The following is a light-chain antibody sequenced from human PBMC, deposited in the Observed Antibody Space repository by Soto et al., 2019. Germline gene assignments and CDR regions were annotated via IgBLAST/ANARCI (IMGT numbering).Light chain of an antibody. V-gene: IGKV1-39*01. Sequence: IQLTQSPSSLSASVGDRVTITCRTSQNVNRYLNWYQEQPGKAPKLLIYAASILQSGVPSRFSGSGSGTDFTLAISSLQPEDFTTYYCQQSYGIPQTFGHGTKVEIK. J-gene: IGKJ1*01. CDR2: AAS. CDR3: QQSYGIPQT. CDR1: QNVNRY.